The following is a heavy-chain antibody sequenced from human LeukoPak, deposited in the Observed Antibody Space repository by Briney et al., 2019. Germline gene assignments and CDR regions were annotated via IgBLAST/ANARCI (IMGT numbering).Heavy chain of an antibody. J-gene: IGHJ5*02. CDR1: GGSFSGYF. Sequence: TTSETLSLTCAVYGGSFSGYFWSWIRQPPGKGLEWIGEINHSGSTNYNPSLKSRVTISVDTSKNQFSLKLSSVTAADTAVYYCASTPGASGSLMSVWFDPWGQGTPVTVSS. D-gene: IGHD1-26*01. CDR3: ASTPGASGSLMSVWFDP. CDR2: INHSGST. V-gene: IGHV4-34*01.